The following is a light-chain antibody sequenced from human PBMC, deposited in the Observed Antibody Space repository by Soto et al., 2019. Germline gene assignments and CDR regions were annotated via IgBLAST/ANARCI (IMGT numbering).Light chain of an antibody. CDR1: QTVSSNY. CDR3: QQYGSSQS. Sequence: EIVLTQSPGTLSLSPGERATLSCRASQTVSSNYLAWYQQKPGQAPRLLIYGASSRATCIPDRLSGSGSGTDFTLTISRLEPEDFAVYYCQQYGSSQSFGQGTKVDIK. J-gene: IGKJ1*01. CDR2: GAS. V-gene: IGKV3-20*01.